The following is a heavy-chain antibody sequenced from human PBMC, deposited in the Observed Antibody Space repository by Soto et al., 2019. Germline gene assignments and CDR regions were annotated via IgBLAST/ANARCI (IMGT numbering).Heavy chain of an antibody. J-gene: IGHJ2*01. D-gene: IGHD1-1*01. Sequence: SVKVSCKASGGTFSSYAISWVRQAPGQGLEWMGGIIPIFGTANYAQKFQGRVTITADESTSTAYMELSSLRSEDTAVYYCARNRAVARVTSTIWYFDLWGRGTLVTVSS. CDR3: ARNRAVARVTSTIWYFDL. CDR1: GGTFSSYA. V-gene: IGHV1-69*13. CDR2: IIPIFGTA.